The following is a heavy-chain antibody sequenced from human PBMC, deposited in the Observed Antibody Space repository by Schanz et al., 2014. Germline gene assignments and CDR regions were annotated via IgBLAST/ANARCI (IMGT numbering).Heavy chain of an antibody. D-gene: IGHD2-2*01. CDR2: ISAYNGHT. Sequence: QLMQSGSEVRKPGASVKVYCKASGYTFTSYGITWVRQAPGQGLEWMGWISAYNGHTTYAQKFQGRVTMTTDTSTSTAYMELRNVRYDDTAMYYCARGIPYCSSTSCSGLDAYDVWGQGTLVTVSS. CDR1: GYTFTSYG. V-gene: IGHV1-18*01. CDR3: ARGIPYCSSTSCSGLDAYDV. J-gene: IGHJ3*01.